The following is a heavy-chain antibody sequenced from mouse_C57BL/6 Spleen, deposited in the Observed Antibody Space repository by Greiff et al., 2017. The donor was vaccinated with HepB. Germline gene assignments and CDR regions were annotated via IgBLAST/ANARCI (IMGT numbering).Heavy chain of an antibody. CDR1: GYTFTSYW. CDR3: ARRYYGGYAMDY. V-gene: IGHV1-61*01. J-gene: IGHJ4*01. D-gene: IGHD1-1*01. CDR2: IYPSDSET. Sequence: VQLQQPGAELVRPGSSVKLSCKASGYTFTSYWMDWVKQRPGQGLEWIGNIYPSDSETHYNQKFKDKATLTVDKSSSTAYMQLSSLTSEDSAVYYCARRYYGGYAMDYWGQGTSVTVSS.